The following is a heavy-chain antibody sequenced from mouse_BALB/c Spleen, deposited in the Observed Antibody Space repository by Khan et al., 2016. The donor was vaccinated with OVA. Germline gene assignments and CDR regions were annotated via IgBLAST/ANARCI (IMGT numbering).Heavy chain of an antibody. CDR1: GYSITSGYG. CDR2: ISYSGST. Sequence: EVKLLESGPGLVKPSQSLSLTCTVTGYSITSGYGWNWIRQFPGNKLEWMGYISYSGSTNYHPSLKSRISITRDTSKNQFFLQLNSVTTEDTATYDCDRTARIKYWGQGTTLTVSS. V-gene: IGHV3-2*02. D-gene: IGHD1-2*01. J-gene: IGHJ2*01. CDR3: DRTARIKY.